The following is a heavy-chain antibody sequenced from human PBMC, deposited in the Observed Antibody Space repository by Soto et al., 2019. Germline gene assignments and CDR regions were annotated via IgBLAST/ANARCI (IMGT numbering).Heavy chain of an antibody. Sequence: SETLSLTCTVSGGSISSHYWSWIRQPPGKGLEWIGYIYYSGTTNYNPSLKSRVTMSLDTSKNQISLKLSSVTAADTAVYYCAGDSSGYYWFDPWGQGTLVTVSS. CDR2: IYYSGTT. CDR3: AGDSSGYYWFDP. CDR1: GGSISSHY. J-gene: IGHJ5*02. D-gene: IGHD3-22*01. V-gene: IGHV4-59*11.